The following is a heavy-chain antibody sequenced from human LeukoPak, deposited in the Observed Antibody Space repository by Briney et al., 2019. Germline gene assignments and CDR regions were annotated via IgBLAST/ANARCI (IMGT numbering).Heavy chain of an antibody. V-gene: IGHV3-30*04. CDR1: GFAFSSYA. J-gene: IGHJ4*02. Sequence: GGSLRLSCAASGFAFSSYAMHWVRQAPGKGLEWVAAISYDGSNKKYADSVKGRFTISRDNSKNMLYLQMNSLRAEDRTVYYCARGVRIAVAGYIDYWGQGTQVTVSS. D-gene: IGHD6-19*01. CDR3: ARGVRIAVAGYIDY. CDR2: ISYDGSNK.